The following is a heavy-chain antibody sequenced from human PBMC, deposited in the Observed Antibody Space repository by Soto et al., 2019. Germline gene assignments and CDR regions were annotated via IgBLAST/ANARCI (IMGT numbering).Heavy chain of an antibody. CDR1: GFTFSSYG. CDR3: AKDPQIPFRYCSGGSCYPNWFDP. V-gene: IGHV3-30*18. CDR2: ISYDGSNK. D-gene: IGHD2-15*01. Sequence: GGSLRLSCAASGFTFSSYGMHWVRQAPGKGLEWVAVISYDGSNKYYADSVKGRFTISRDNSKNTLYLQMNSLRAEDTAVYYCAKDPQIPFRYCSGGSCYPNWFDPWGQGTLVTVSS. J-gene: IGHJ5*02.